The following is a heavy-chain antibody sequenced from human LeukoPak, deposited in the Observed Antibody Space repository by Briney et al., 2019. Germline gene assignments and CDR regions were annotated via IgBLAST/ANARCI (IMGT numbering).Heavy chain of an antibody. V-gene: IGHV4-59*08. CDR1: GGSISSPY. Sequence: PSETLSLTCAVSGGSISSPYWTWIRQPPGKGLEWIGYIYYGGSTDYSPSLKSRATISLDTSKNQFSLHLTSVTAADTAVYYCARQLAGLAPPGFIDSWGQGTLVTVSS. D-gene: IGHD3-3*02. J-gene: IGHJ4*02. CDR3: ARQLAGLAPPGFIDS. CDR2: IYYGGST.